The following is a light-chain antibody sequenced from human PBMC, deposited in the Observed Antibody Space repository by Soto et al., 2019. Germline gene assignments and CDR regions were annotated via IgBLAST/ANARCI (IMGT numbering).Light chain of an antibody. CDR2: DAS. Sequence: EIVLTQSPATLSFSPEERATLSSRASQNITNYLAWYQQKPGKAPRLLVYDASTMASGVPSRFSGSRSGTEFTLTTSNLEPEDFAVYYCQQYNGYPWTFGQGTKVDI. V-gene: IGKV3-11*01. CDR1: QNITNY. J-gene: IGKJ1*01. CDR3: QQYNGYPWT.